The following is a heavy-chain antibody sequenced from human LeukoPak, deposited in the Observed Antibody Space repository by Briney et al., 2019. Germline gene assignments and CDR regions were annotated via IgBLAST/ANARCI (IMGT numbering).Heavy chain of an antibody. Sequence: GGSLRLSCAASRFTLSTYVMSWVRQAPGKGLEWVSAISGSGGSTYYADSVKGRFTISRDNSKNTLYLQMNSLGADDTAVYYCAKGNWRYFDYWGQGTLVTVSS. CDR1: RFTLSTYV. CDR2: ISGSGGST. D-gene: IGHD1-1*01. J-gene: IGHJ4*02. CDR3: AKGNWRYFDY. V-gene: IGHV3-23*01.